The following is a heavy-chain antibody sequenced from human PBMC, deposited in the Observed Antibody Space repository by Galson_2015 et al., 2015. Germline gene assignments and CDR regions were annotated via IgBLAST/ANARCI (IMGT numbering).Heavy chain of an antibody. D-gene: IGHD5/OR15-5a*01. Sequence: PGKELDWLSVLSTNGVSTNYADSVKGRFTISRDISKNTFYLQMSSLRVDDTAVYYCAKGGSVTMQTAFDVWGQGTMVSVSS. CDR3: AKGGSVTMQTAFDV. J-gene: IGHJ3*01. V-gene: IGHV3-23*01. CDR2: LSTNGVST.